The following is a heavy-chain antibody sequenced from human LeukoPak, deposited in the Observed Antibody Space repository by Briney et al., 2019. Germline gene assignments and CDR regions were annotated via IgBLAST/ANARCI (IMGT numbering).Heavy chain of an antibody. CDR3: ARASAPHYYGSVPDV. CDR1: GFSFSSYS. V-gene: IGHV3-30-3*01. Sequence: PGGSLRLSCVVSGFSFSSYSLHWVRQAPGKGLEWVAVISYDGSNKYYADSVKGRFTISRDNSKNTLYLQMNSLRAEDTAVYYCARASAPHYYGSVPDVWGQGTTVTVSS. J-gene: IGHJ6*02. D-gene: IGHD3-10*01. CDR2: ISYDGSNK.